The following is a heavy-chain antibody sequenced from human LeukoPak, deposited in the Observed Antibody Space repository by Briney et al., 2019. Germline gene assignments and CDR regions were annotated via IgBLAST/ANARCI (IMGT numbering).Heavy chain of an antibody. CDR2: IDWDDDK. J-gene: IGHJ4*02. CDR3: ARIYYYDSSGYYEFDY. D-gene: IGHD3-22*01. V-gene: IGHV2-70*11. CDR1: GFSLSTSGMC. Sequence: SGPALVKPTQTLTLTCTFSGFSLSTSGMCVSWIRQPPGKALEWLARIDWDDDKYYSTSLKTRLTISKGTSKNQVVLTMTNMDPVDTATYYCARIYYYDSSGYYEFDYWGQGTLVTVSS.